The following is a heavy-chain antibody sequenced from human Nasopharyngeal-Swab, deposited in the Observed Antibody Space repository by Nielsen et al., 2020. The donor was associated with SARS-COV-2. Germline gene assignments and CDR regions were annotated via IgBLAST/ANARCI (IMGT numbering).Heavy chain of an antibody. Sequence: SETLSLTCTVSGGSISSGGYYWSWIRQHPGKGLEWIGYIYYSGSTYYNPSLKSRVTISVDTSKNQFSLKLSSVTAADTAVYYCARAAGITIFGVVIINWFDPWGQGTLVTVSS. V-gene: IGHV4-31*03. J-gene: IGHJ5*02. CDR3: ARAAGITIFGVVIINWFDP. CDR1: GGSISSGGYY. D-gene: IGHD3-3*01. CDR2: IYYSGST.